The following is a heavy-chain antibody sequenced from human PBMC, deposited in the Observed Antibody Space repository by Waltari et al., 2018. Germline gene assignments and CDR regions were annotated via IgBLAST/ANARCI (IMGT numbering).Heavy chain of an antibody. CDR1: GFTFKNFA. D-gene: IGHD3-9*01. V-gene: IGHV3-23*04. CDR3: AKRWAIYYFEY. CDR2: ITESGDT. J-gene: IGHJ4*02. Sequence: EVQLVESGGGLVQPGGSLRLSCAASGFTFKNFAMSWVRQAPGKGLEWVSTITESGDTFYADSVKGHFATSRDNYKNTLSLQMNSLRAEDTAVYYCAKRWAIYYFEYWGQGNLVTVSS.